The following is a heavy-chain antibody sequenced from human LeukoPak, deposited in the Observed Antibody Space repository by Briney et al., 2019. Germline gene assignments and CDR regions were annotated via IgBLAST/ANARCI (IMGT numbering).Heavy chain of an antibody. CDR3: ARHSPLVVVINAFDI. V-gene: IGHV4-59*08. Sequence: NPSETLSLTCTVSGGSISSYCWSWIRQPPGKGLEWIGYIYYSGSTNYNPSLKSRVTISVDTSKNQFSLKLSSVTAADTAVYYCARHSPLVVVINAFDIWGQGTMVTVSS. CDR2: IYYSGST. J-gene: IGHJ3*02. CDR1: GGSISSYC. D-gene: IGHD3-22*01.